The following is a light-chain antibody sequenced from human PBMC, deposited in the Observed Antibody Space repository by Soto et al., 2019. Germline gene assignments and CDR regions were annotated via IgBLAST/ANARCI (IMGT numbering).Light chain of an antibody. V-gene: IGKV3-15*01. J-gene: IGKJ1*01. Sequence: EIVMTQSPASLSVSPGERATLSCRASQNVNSNLAWYQQKPGQAPRFLIYGASTRATGIPARFSGSGSGTEFTLTISSPQSEDFAVYYCQHYNNWPRTFGQGTKVDIK. CDR3: QHYNNWPRT. CDR1: QNVNSN. CDR2: GAS.